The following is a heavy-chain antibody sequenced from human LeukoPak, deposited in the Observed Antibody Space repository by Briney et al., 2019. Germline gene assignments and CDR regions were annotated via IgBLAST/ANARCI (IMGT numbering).Heavy chain of an antibody. J-gene: IGHJ4*02. Sequence: SETLSLTCTVSGGSISSGGYYWSWIRQHPGKGLEWIGYIYYSGSTYYNPSLKSRVTISVDTSKNQFSLKLSSVTAADTAVYYYARDQGSYLDYWGQGTLVTVSS. V-gene: IGHV4-31*03. CDR3: ARDQGSYLDY. CDR2: IYYSGST. CDR1: GGSISSGGYY.